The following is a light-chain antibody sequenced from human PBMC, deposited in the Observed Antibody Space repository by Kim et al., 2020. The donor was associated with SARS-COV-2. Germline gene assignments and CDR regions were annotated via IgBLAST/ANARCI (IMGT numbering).Light chain of an antibody. CDR2: STN. Sequence: GQRVTISCSGSSSNIGSKTVDWFQHLPGTAPKLRIYSTNQRPSGVPDRFSGSKSGTSASLAISGLQSEDEADYYCAAWDDSLNAYVFGTGTQVAVL. CDR3: AAWDDSLNAYV. V-gene: IGLV1-44*01. CDR1: SSNIGSKT. J-gene: IGLJ1*01.